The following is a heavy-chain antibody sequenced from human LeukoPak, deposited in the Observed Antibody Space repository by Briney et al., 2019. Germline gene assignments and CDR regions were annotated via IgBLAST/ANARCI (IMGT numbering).Heavy chain of an antibody. J-gene: IGHJ6*03. Sequence: SVKVSCKASGDTFSNYVTSWVRQAPGQGLEWMGGIIPFLGTTNYAQKFQGRVTITTDESTRTAYMELSSLRSEDTAVYYCASRSSGWPFLYYYYMDVWGKGTTVTVS. CDR1: GDTFSNYV. V-gene: IGHV1-69*05. CDR2: IIPFLGTT. D-gene: IGHD6-19*01. CDR3: ASRSSGWPFLYYYYMDV.